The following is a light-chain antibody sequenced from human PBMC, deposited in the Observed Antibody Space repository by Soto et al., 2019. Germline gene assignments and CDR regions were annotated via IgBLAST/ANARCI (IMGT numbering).Light chain of an antibody. CDR2: DVT. CDR1: SSDVGGYKY. CDR3: SSYTTSSSYV. J-gene: IGLJ1*01. Sequence: QSALTQPASVSGSPGQSIAISCTGTSSDVGGYKYVSWYQQHPGKAPKLLIYDVTNRPSGVSDRFSGSKSGNTASLTISGLQSEDEADYYCSSYTTSSSYVFGTGTKLTFL. V-gene: IGLV2-14*01.